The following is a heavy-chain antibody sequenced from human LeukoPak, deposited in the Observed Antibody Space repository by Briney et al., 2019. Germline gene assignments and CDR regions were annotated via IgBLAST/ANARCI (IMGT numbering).Heavy chain of an antibody. CDR3: AKQGGYYGSGREYYFDY. D-gene: IGHD3-10*01. CDR2: ISASGDTT. CDR1: GFTFSNYA. J-gene: IGHJ4*02. V-gene: IGHV3-23*01. Sequence: GGPLRLSCAASGFTFSNYAMTWVRQAPGKGLEWVSTISASGDTTYYADSVKGRFTISRDKSKNTLYLQMNSLRAEDTAVYYCAKQGGYYGSGREYYFDYWGQGTLVTVSS.